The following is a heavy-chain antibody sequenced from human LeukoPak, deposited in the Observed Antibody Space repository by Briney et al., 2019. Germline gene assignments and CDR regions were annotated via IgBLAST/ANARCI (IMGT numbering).Heavy chain of an antibody. J-gene: IGHJ4*02. CDR3: APSGAAAAPKGTPFDY. V-gene: IGHV3-30*02. Sequence: GGSLRLSCAASGFTFSSYDMHWVRQAPGKGLEWVAFIRYDGSNKYYADSVKGRFTISRDNSKNTLYLQMDSLRADDTAVYYCAPSGAAAAPKGTPFDYWGQGTLVTVSS. CDR2: IRYDGSNK. CDR1: GFTFSSYD. D-gene: IGHD6-13*01.